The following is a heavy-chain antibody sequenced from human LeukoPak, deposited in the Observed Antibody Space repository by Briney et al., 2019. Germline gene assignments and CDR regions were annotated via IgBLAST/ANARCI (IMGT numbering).Heavy chain of an antibody. CDR1: GFTFSSYG. V-gene: IGHV3-33*01. CDR2: IWYDGSNE. CDR3: ARNQNYYASGSYLS. J-gene: IGHJ5*02. D-gene: IGHD3-10*01. Sequence: PGRSLRLSCAASGFTFSSYGMHWVRQAPGKGLEWGAVIWYDGSNEYYADSVKGRFTISRDNSKNTLYLQMNSLRAEDTAVYYCARNQNYYASGSYLSWGQGTLVTVSS.